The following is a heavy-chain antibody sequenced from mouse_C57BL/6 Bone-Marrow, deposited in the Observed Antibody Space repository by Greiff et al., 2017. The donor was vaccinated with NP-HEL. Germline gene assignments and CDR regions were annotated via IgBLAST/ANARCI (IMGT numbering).Heavy chain of an antibody. V-gene: IGHV1-69*01. CDR2: IDPSDSYT. CDR1: GYTFTSYW. J-gene: IGHJ1*03. D-gene: IGHD1-1*01. CDR3: ARGVFITTVVRYFDV. Sequence: VQLQQSGAELVMPGASVKLSCKASGYTFTSYWMHWVKQRPGQGLEWIGEIDPSDSYTNYNQKFKGKSTLTVDKSSSTAYMQLSSLTSEDSAVYYCARGVFITTVVRYFDVWGTGTTVTVSS.